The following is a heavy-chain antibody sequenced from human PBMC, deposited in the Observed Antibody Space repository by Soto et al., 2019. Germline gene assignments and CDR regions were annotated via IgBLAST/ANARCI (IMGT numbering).Heavy chain of an antibody. CDR3: AHRPNNWNDVGWFDP. CDR2: IYWDDDK. Sequence: QITLKESGPTLVKPTQTLTLTCTFSGFSLSTSGVGVGWIRQPPGKALEWLALIYWDDDKRYSPSLKSRLTITKDTSKNQVVLTKTNMDPVDTATYYCAHRPNNWNDVGWFDPWGQGTLVTGSS. J-gene: IGHJ5*02. V-gene: IGHV2-5*02. D-gene: IGHD1-20*01. CDR1: GFSLSTSGVG.